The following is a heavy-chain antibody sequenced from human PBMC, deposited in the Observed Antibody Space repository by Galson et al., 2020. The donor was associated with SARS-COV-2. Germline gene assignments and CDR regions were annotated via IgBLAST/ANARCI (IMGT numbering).Heavy chain of an antibody. CDR3: ARTQYGGNSAPFDY. CDR2: IYYSGST. D-gene: IGHD2-21*02. V-gene: IGHV4-59*01. J-gene: IGHJ4*02. Sequence: ETSETLSLTCTVSGGSISSYYWSWIRQPPGKGLEWIGYIYYSGSTNYNPSLKSRVTMSVDTSKNQFSLKLRSVTAADTAVYYCARTQYGGNSAPFDYWGQGLLVTVSS. CDR1: GGSISSYY.